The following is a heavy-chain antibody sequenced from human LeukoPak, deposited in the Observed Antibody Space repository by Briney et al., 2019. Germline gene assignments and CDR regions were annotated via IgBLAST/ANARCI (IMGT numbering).Heavy chain of an antibody. V-gene: IGHV1-24*01. J-gene: IGHJ6*04. D-gene: IGHD2-2*01. CDR3: ATADPAYPRFGMDV. CDR2: FDPEDGET. CDR1: GYTLTELS. Sequence: GASVKVSCKVSGYTLTELSMHWVRQAPGKGLEWMGGFDPEDGETIYAQKFQGRVTMTEDTSTDTAYMELSSLRSEDTAVYYCATADPAYPRFGMDVWGKGTTVTVSA.